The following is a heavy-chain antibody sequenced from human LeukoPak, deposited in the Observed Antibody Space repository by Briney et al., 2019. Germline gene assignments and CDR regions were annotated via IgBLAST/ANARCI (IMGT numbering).Heavy chain of an antibody. CDR3: AKGRPSCTTSNCYGTDV. CDR2: IRGSGVST. V-gene: IGHV3-23*01. Sequence: GGSLRLYCSISGFTFTNYAMNWVRQAPGKGLEWVWAIRGSGVSTYYGGSVKGRFTISRDNSKSTVSMQMNSLRADDTAIYYCAKGRPSCTTSNCYGTDVWGQGTTVTVSS. D-gene: IGHD2-8*01. CDR1: GFTFTNYA. J-gene: IGHJ6*02.